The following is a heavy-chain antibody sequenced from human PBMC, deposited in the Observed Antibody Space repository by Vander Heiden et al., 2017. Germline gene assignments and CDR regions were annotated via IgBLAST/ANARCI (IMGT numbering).Heavy chain of an antibody. J-gene: IGHJ3*02. D-gene: IGHD3-10*01. CDR2: KSYEGSNK. Sequence: QVQLVASGGGVVQPGRSLRLSCAASGFTFSSSAMHWARQAPGKGLEWVAVKSYEGSNKYYAESGKGRFTISRDNSKNTLYLQMNSLRAEDTAVYYCAKDQGLLWFGEHISGAFDIWGQGTMVTVSS. CDR3: AKDQGLLWFGEHISGAFDI. CDR1: GFTFSSSA. V-gene: IGHV3-30*18.